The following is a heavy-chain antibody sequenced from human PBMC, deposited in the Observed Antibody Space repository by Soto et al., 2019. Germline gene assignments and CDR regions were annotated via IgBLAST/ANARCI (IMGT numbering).Heavy chain of an antibody. Sequence: EVQLLESGGSLVQPGGSLRLSCAASGFTFRSYAMTWVRQAPGKGLEWVSGISGSGGSTNYADSVKGRFTVSRDNSKNTLYLEMNSLRAEDTGLYYCAKAGGIAMPGAHLGFWGQGTLVTVSS. CDR3: AKAGGIAMPGAHLGF. CDR1: GFTFRSYA. D-gene: IGHD6-19*01. CDR2: ISGSGGST. V-gene: IGHV3-23*01. J-gene: IGHJ4*02.